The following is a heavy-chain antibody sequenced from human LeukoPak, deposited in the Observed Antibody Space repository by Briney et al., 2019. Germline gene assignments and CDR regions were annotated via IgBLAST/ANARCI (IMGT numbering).Heavy chain of an antibody. D-gene: IGHD4-17*01. Sequence: PGRSLRLSCAASGFTFSSYAMHWVRQAPGKGLEWVAVISYDGSNKYYADSVKGRFTISRDNAKNSLYLQMNSLRAEDTAVYYCARANRYGDYGYWGQGTLVTVSS. J-gene: IGHJ4*02. CDR1: GFTFSSYA. V-gene: IGHV3-30*07. CDR3: ARANRYGDYGY. CDR2: ISYDGSNK.